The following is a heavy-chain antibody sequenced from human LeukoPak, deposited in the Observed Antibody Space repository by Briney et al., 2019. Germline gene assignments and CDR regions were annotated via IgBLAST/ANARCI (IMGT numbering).Heavy chain of an antibody. Sequence: SGPTLVKPTQTLTLTCTFSGFSLSTSGVGVGWIRQPPGKALEWLALIYWDDDKRYSPSLKSRLTITKDTSKNQLHLTMTHSAPVDTPTHSCAHSHVKIAEATYFDSWRPGTLVTVSS. CDR1: GFSLSTSGVG. CDR3: AHSHVKIAEATYFDS. CDR2: IYWDDDK. V-gene: IGHV2-5*02. D-gene: IGHD2/OR15-2a*01. J-gene: IGHJ4*02.